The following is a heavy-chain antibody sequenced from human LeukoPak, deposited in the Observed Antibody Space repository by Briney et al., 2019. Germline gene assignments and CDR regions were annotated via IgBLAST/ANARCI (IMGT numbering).Heavy chain of an antibody. D-gene: IGHD3-10*01. CDR2: IYYSGTT. CDR3: ARGPYGSGSYY. V-gene: IGHV4-30-4*01. CDR1: GGSISSGDYY. J-gene: IGHJ4*02. Sequence: PSETLSLTCTFSGGSISSGDYYWSWIRQPPGKCLEWIGYIYYSGTTYYNPPLKSRVTISVDTSKNQFSLKLTSVTAADTAVYYCARGPYGSGSYYWGQGTLVTVSS.